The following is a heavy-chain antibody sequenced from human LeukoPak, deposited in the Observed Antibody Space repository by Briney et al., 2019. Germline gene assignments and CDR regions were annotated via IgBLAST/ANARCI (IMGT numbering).Heavy chain of an antibody. CDR1: GFTFSSYR. CDR3: ARTRDGYNFGPFDC. J-gene: IGHJ4*02. Sequence: SGGSLRLSCAASGFTFSSYRMSWVRQAPGKGQEWVSLISSNSSHTYNADSVKGRLTISRDNAKNSLYLEMNSLRVEDTAVYYCARTRDGYNFGPFDCWGQGTLVTVSS. V-gene: IGHV3-21*01. D-gene: IGHD5-24*01. CDR2: ISSNSSHT.